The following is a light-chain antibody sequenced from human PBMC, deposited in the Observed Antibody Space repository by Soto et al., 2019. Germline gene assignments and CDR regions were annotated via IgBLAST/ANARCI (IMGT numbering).Light chain of an antibody. CDR2: AAS. CDR1: EGVRNY. V-gene: IGKV1-27*01. J-gene: IGKJ4*02. Sequence: IHVTQSPSSVSASVADGVPITCLVHEGVRNYLAWYQQKPGKVPKLLIYAASTWLSGVPSRFSGSGSGTDFTLNISRLQPEDVGTYYWKKYIQLPRTFAGGTKVDIK. CDR3: KKYIQLPRT.